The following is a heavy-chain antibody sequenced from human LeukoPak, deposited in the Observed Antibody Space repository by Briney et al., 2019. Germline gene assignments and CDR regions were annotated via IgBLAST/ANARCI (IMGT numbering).Heavy chain of an antibody. J-gene: IGHJ4*02. CDR1: GYTFTSYG. V-gene: IGHV1-18*01. D-gene: IGHD3-10*01. CDR2: ISPYNGNT. Sequence: GASVKVSCKASGYTFTSYGISWVRQAPGQGLEWMRWISPYNGNTNYAQILQGRVTMTTETSTSTAYMALRSLRSDDTAVYYCARASTTYYYGARWGQGTLVTVSS. CDR3: ARASTTYYYGAR.